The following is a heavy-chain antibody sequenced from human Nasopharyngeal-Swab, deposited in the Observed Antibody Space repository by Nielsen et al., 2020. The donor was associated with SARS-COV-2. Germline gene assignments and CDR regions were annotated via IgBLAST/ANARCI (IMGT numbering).Heavy chain of an antibody. CDR1: GFTFSSYA. Sequence: GESLKIYCAASGFTFSSYAMSWVRQAPGKGLEWGSAISGSGGSTYYADSVKGRFTISSDNSKNKLYLQMNSLRAEDTSVYYCAKGLWFGELLSGLNYWGQGTLVTVSS. V-gene: IGHV3-23*01. D-gene: IGHD3-10*01. CDR3: AKGLWFGELLSGLNY. J-gene: IGHJ4*02. CDR2: ISGSGGST.